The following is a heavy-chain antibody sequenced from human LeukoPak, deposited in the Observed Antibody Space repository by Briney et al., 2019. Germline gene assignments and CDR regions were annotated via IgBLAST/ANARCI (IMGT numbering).Heavy chain of an antibody. V-gene: IGHV1-46*01. CDR3: ARDLSGGKLRYFDWLPPDY. Sequence: ASVKVSCKASGYTFTSYYMHWVRQAPGQGLEWMGIINPNAGTTSYAQKFQGRVTVARDTSTSTVYMELSSLRSEDTAVYYCARDLSGGKLRYFDWLPPDYWGQGTLVTVSS. D-gene: IGHD3-9*01. J-gene: IGHJ4*02. CDR2: INPNAGTT. CDR1: GYTFTSYY.